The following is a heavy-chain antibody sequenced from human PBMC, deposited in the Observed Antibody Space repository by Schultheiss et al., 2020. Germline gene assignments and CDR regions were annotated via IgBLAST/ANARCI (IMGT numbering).Heavy chain of an antibody. Sequence: QTLSLTCTFSGFSLSTSGMCVSWIRQPPGKALEWLALIDWDDDKYYSTSLKTRLTISKDTSKNQVVLTMTNMDPVDTATYYCARTAKGYSYGLSDFDYWGQGTLVTVSS. CDR3: ARTAKGYSYGLSDFDY. J-gene: IGHJ4*02. CDR1: GFSLSTSGMC. D-gene: IGHD5-18*01. CDR2: IDWDDDK. V-gene: IGHV2-70*01.